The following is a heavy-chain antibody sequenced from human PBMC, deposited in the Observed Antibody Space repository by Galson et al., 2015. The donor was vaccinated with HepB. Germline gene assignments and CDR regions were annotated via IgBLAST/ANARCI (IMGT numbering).Heavy chain of an antibody. Sequence: SLRLSCAASGFTFSRYWMSWVRQAPGKGLEWVANTKYDGSEEFYVDSVKGRFTISRDNAKNSLYLQMNSLRAEDTSVYYCARDSGGYYHAFDIWGQGTMVTVSS. CDR1: GFTFSRYW. J-gene: IGHJ3*02. CDR2: TKYDGSEE. D-gene: IGHD3-22*01. V-gene: IGHV3-7*01. CDR3: ARDSGGYYHAFDI.